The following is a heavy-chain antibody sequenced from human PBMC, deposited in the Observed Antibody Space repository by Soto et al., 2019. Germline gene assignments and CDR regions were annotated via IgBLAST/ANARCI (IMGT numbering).Heavy chain of an antibody. V-gene: IGHV3-23*01. CDR2: ITGSGGNT. CDR1: GFTFSSYA. J-gene: IGHJ4*02. CDR3: AKGSANVSPYYFDC. Sequence: PGGSLRLSCAASGFTFSSYAMSWVRQAPGKGLEWISAITGSGGNTYHADSVKGRFTISRDNSKNMLFMQMNSLRAEDTAVYYCAKGSANVSPYYFDCWGQGTLVTVSS.